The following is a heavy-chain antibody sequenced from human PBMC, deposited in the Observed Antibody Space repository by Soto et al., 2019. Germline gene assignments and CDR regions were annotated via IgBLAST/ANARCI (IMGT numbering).Heavy chain of an antibody. CDR1: GFTFSNYG. CDR3: AKRAGDGNFEY. J-gene: IGHJ4*02. D-gene: IGHD2-21*01. V-gene: IGHV3-23*01. Sequence: GGSLRLSCAASGFTFSNYGMTWVRQAPGKGLEWVSFISSSGDSTYYADSVKGRFTIFRDNSNNILYLHINSLRVEDTAVYYCAKRAGDGNFEYWGRGTLVTVSS. CDR2: ISSSGDST.